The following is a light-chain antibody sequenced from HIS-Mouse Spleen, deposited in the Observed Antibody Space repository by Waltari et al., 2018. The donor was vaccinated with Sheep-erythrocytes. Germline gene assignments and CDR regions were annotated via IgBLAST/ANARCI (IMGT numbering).Light chain of an antibody. V-gene: IGLV2-23*01. Sequence: QSALTQPASVSGSPGQSITISCTGTSSPVGSYNLFSWYQQHPGKAPKLMIDEGSKRPSGVSNRFSGSKSGNTASLTIAGLQAEDEADYYCCSYAGSSTLVFGGGTKLTVL. J-gene: IGLJ2*01. CDR2: EGS. CDR1: SSPVGSYNL. CDR3: CSYAGSSTLV.